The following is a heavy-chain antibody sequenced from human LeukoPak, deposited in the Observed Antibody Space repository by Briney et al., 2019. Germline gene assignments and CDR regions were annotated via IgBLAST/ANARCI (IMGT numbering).Heavy chain of an antibody. J-gene: IGHJ3*02. CDR1: GDSISSYY. V-gene: IGHV4-59*01. D-gene: IGHD1-26*01. CDR2: IYYSGST. CDR3: AKDRSDAFDI. Sequence: SETLSLTCTVSGDSISSYYWSWIRQPPGKGLEWIGYIYYSGSTNYNPSLKSRVTILVDTSKNQFSLKLSSVTAADTAAYYCAKDRSDAFDIWGQGTMVTVSS.